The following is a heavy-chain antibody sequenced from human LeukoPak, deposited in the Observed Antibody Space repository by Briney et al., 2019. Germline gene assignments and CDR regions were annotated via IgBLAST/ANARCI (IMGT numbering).Heavy chain of an antibody. J-gene: IGHJ4*02. CDR1: GFTLSSYW. CDR2: LKRDGSEK. CDR3: VRDDGATKPC. V-gene: IGHV3-7*01. Sequence: GGSLRLSCAASGFTLSSYWMSWVRQAPGKGLEWVANLKRDGSEKYYVDSVKGRFTISRDNAKNSLNLQMNSLRVEDTAVHYCVRDDGATKPCWGQGTLVTVS. D-gene: IGHD1-26*01.